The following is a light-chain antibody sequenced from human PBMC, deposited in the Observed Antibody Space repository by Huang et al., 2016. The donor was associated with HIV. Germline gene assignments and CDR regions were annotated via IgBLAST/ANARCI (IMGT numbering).Light chain of an antibody. CDR3: QQFNNYLT. J-gene: IGKJ5*01. CDR2: DAS. CDR1: QGISSA. V-gene: IGKV1D-13*01. Sequence: AIQLTQSPSSLSASAGDRVTITCRASQGISSALAWYQQKPGKAPKLLIYDASSLESGVPSRFSGSGSGTDFTLTISSLQPEDFATYYCQQFNNYLTFGQGTRLEIK.